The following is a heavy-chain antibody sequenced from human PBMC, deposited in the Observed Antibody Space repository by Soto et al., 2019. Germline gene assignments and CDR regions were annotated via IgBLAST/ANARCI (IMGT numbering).Heavy chain of an antibody. CDR3: ARGPGELSYGRYYYYYYMDV. Sequence: GGSLRLSCAASGFTFSSYWMSWVRQAPGKGLEWVANIKQDGSEKYYVDSVKGRFTISRDNAKNSLYLQMNSLRAEDTAVYYCARGPGELSYGRYYYYYYMDVWGKGTTVTVSS. CDR2: IKQDGSEK. V-gene: IGHV3-7*01. J-gene: IGHJ6*03. D-gene: IGHD3-10*01. CDR1: GFTFSSYW.